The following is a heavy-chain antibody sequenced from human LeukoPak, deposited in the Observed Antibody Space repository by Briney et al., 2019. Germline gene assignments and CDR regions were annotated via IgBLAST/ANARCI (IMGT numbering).Heavy chain of an antibody. CDR3: ASVYYYDSSGYYSSYYYYYVDV. V-gene: IGHV4-59*08. J-gene: IGHJ6*03. Sequence: PSETLSLTCTVSGGSISSYYWSWIRQPPGKGLEWIGYIYYSGSTNYNPSLKSRVTISVDTSKNQFSLKLSSVTAADTAVYYCASVYYYDSSGYYSSYYYYYVDVWGKGTTVTVSS. D-gene: IGHD3-22*01. CDR1: GGSISSYY. CDR2: IYYSGST.